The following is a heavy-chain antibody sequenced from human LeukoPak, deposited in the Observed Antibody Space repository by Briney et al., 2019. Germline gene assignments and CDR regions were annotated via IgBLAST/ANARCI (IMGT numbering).Heavy chain of an antibody. D-gene: IGHD5-24*01. CDR3: ARDFGGWLQPFDY. V-gene: IGHV3-66*01. Sequence: GGSLRLSCAASGFTVSSNYMSWVRQAPGKGLEWVSVIYSGGSTYYADSVKGRFTISRDNSKNTLYLQMNSLRAEDTAVYYCARDFGGWLQPFDYWGQGTLVTVSS. J-gene: IGHJ4*02. CDR2: IYSGGST. CDR1: GFTVSSNY.